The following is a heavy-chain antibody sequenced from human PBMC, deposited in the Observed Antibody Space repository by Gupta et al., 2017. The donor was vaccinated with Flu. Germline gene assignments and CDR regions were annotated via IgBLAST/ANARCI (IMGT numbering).Heavy chain of an antibody. V-gene: IGHV3-9*01. CDR3: AKDRNQFLHPESEGGWFDP. CDR2: ISWNSGSV. CDR1: GFIFEEFA. D-gene: IGHD1-1*01. Sequence: EVQLVESGGGLVQPGRSLRLSCAASGFIFEEFAMHWVRQAPGKGLEWISGISWNSGSVNYADSVKGRFTISRDNAKSFVYLQMNSLRTEDTAFYHCAKDRNQFLHPESEGGWFDPWGQGTLVTVSP. J-gene: IGHJ5*02.